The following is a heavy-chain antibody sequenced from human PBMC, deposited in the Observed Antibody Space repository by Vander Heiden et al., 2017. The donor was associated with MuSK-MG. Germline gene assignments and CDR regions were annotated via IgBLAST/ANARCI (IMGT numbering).Heavy chain of an antibody. Sequence: QVQLQQWGAGLLKPSETLSLTCAVYGGSFSGYYWSWIRQPPGKGLEWIGEINHSGSTNYNPSLKSRVTISVDTSKNQFSLKLSSVTAADTAVYYCARAKRGYYSTSLTIDYWGQGTLVTVSS. CDR1: GGSFSGYY. D-gene: IGHD1-1*01. CDR3: ARAKRGYYSTSLTIDY. J-gene: IGHJ4*02. CDR2: INHSGST. V-gene: IGHV4-34*01.